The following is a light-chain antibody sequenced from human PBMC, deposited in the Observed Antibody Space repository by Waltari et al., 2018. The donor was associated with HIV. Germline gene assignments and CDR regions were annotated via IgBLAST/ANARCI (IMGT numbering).Light chain of an antibody. V-gene: IGLV1-44*01. CDR1: SSNIGSNT. Sequence: QSVLTQPPSASGTPGQRVTISCSGSSSNIGSNTVNWDPQLPGTAPKLLIYSNNRRPSGVPDRFSCSKSGTSASLAISGLQSEDEADYYCAAWDDSLNGPVFGGGTKLTVL. CDR3: AAWDDSLNGPV. J-gene: IGLJ2*01. CDR2: SNN.